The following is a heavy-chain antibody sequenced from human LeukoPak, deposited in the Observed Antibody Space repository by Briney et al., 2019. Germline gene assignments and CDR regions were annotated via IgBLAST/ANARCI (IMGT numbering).Heavy chain of an antibody. J-gene: IGHJ5*02. CDR2: IYSHGRT. Sequence: GGSLRLSCVASGFTVSRNYMNWVRQAPGKGLEWVSIIYSHGRTYYADSVKGRFTISRDNSKNTLYLQMNSLRVEDTAVYYCARDEYEYAGWFDPWGQGTLVTVSS. V-gene: IGHV3-66*01. D-gene: IGHD5-12*01. CDR3: ARDEYEYAGWFDP. CDR1: GFTVSRNY.